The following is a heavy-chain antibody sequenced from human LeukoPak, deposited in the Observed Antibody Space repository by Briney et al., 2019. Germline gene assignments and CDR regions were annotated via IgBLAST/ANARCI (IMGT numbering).Heavy chain of an antibody. D-gene: IGHD3-16*02. CDR3: ARDNSVGDIAWWFDP. CDR2: INPYSGGT. V-gene: IGHV1-2*02. J-gene: IGHJ5*02. Sequence: ASVKVSCKASGYTFTGYYIHWVRQAPGQGLEWMGSINPYSGGTNYAQKFQGRVTMTRDMSTTTDYMELSSLRSEDTAVYYCARDNSVGDIAWWFDPWGQGTLVTVSS. CDR1: GYTFTGYY.